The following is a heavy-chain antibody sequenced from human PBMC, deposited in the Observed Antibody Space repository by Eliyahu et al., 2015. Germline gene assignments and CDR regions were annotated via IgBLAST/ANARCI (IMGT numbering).Heavy chain of an antibody. CDR3: ARQEGEPSDWGVHWMDP. J-gene: IGHJ5*02. V-gene: IGHV4-39*07. Sequence: QLQLQQSGPGLVKPSETLSXSCSVSGGXVKNTGYYWGWVRXTXGKGXEWIGSIYHSGATFYKASLRSRVTISIDTSRNRFSLNLASVTAADTAIYYCARQEGEPSDWGVHWMDPWGQGTLITVSS. CDR2: IYHSGAT. D-gene: IGHD6-19*01. CDR1: GGXVKNTGYY.